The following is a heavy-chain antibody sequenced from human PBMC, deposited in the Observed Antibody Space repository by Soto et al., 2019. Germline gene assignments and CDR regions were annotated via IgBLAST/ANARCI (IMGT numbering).Heavy chain of an antibody. CDR3: ADSWLPTSY. D-gene: IGHD3-10*01. CDR2: ISPDGRTT. Sequence: PVGSLRLSCAASGFSFSHYWMHWVRQAPGKVLVWVSRISPDGRTTTYADSVKGRFTISRDNAKSTLYLQMNSLTVEDGAVYYCADSWLPTSYWGPGTLVNVSS. V-gene: IGHV3-74*01. J-gene: IGHJ4*02. CDR1: GFSFSHYW.